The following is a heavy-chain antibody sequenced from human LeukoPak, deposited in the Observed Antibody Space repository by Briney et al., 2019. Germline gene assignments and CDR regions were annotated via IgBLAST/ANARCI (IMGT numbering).Heavy chain of an antibody. Sequence: QPGGSLRLSCAASGFTFSSYGMHWVRQAPGKGLEWVAVIWYDGSNKHYADSVKGRFTISRDNSKNTLYLQMNSLRAEDTAVYYCARDSPWVAATAYDAFDIWGQGTMVTVSS. CDR2: IWYDGSNK. CDR1: GFTFSSYG. J-gene: IGHJ3*02. CDR3: ARDSPWVAATAYDAFDI. D-gene: IGHD2-15*01. V-gene: IGHV3-33*01.